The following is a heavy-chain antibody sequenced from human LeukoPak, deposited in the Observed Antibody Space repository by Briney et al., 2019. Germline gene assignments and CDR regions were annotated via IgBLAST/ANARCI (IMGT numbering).Heavy chain of an antibody. D-gene: IGHD2-2*01. CDR3: ARNDCSSTSCPTFDY. J-gene: IGHJ4*02. V-gene: IGHV4-34*01. CDR1: GGSFSGYY. CDR2: INHSGST. Sequence: PSETLSLTCAVYGGSFSGYYWSWIRQPPGKGLEWIGEINHSGSTNYNPSLKSRVTISVDTSKNQFSLKLSSVTAADTAVYYCARNDCSSTSCPTFDYWGQGTLVTVSS.